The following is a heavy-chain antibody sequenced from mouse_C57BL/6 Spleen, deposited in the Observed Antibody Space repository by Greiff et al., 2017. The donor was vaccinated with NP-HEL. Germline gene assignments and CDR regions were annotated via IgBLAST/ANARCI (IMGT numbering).Heavy chain of an antibody. J-gene: IGHJ4*01. Sequence: QVQLKQPGAELVKPGASVKMSCKASGYTFTSYWITWVKQRPGQGLEWIGDIYPGSGSTNYNEKFKSKATLTVATSSSTAYMQLSSLTSEDSAVYYWARCVYYAQGAMDNGGQGTSVTVTA. D-gene: IGHD1-1*02. CDR2: IYPGSGST. CDR1: GYTFTSYW. CDR3: ARCVYYAQGAMDN. V-gene: IGHV1-55*01.